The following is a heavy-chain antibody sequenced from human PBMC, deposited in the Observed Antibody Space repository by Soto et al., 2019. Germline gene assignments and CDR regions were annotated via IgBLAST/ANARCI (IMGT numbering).Heavy chain of an antibody. D-gene: IGHD4-17*01. V-gene: IGHV1-18*04. Sequence: QVQLVQSGAEVKKPGASVKVSCKASGYTFNTYGITWVRQAPRQGLEWMGWISAYSGNTNYAQKLQDRLTVTTDTSTNTADMDLRSLRSDDTAVYSCARVVKSGDYGDYGRYYFDYWGHGTLVTVS. CDR3: ARVVKSGDYGDYGRYYFDY. CDR2: ISAYSGNT. CDR1: GYTFNTYG. J-gene: IGHJ4*01.